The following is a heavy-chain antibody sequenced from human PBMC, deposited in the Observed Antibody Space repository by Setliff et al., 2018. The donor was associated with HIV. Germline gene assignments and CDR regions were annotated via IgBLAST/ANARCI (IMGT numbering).Heavy chain of an antibody. Sequence: GGSLRLSCVASGFNFNDYTMHWVRQGPGKTLEWVSLISWDRYTTNYADSVKGRFTISRDNSKDSLYLQMNSLRIDDTALYYCAKEGRTTSAFDVWGQGTMVTVSS. J-gene: IGHJ3*01. CDR3: AKEGRTTSAFDV. V-gene: IGHV3-43*01. CDR2: ISWDRYTT. D-gene: IGHD1-1*01. CDR1: GFNFNDYT.